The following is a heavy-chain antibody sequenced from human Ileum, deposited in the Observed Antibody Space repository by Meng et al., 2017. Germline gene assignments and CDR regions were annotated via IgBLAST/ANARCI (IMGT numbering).Heavy chain of an antibody. D-gene: IGHD3-3*01. J-gene: IGHJ4*02. Sequence: GESLKISCAASGFTFSNSWMSWVRQTPGKGLEWVANIKQSGSEQIYVDSVNGRFTISRDNAKNSLYLQMNSLRAEDSAVYYCARIRIIRSRSVFDYWGQGTLVTFSS. CDR1: GFTFSNSW. V-gene: IGHV3-7*01. CDR3: ARIRIIRSRSVFDY. CDR2: IKQSGSEQ.